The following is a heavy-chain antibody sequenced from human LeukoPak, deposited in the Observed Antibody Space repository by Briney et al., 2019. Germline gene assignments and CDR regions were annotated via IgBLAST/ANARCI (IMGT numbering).Heavy chain of an antibody. D-gene: IGHD6-13*01. CDR1: GYTFTSYY. J-gene: IGHJ6*04. CDR2: INPSGGST. Sequence: ASVKVSCKASGYTFTSYYMHWVRQAPGQGPEWMGIINPSGGSTSYAQKFLGRVTMTRDTSTSTVYMELSSLRSEDTAVYYCASNLRELVRFSYYYYGMDVWGKGATVTVSS. CDR3: ASNLRELVRFSYYYYGMDV. V-gene: IGHV1-46*01.